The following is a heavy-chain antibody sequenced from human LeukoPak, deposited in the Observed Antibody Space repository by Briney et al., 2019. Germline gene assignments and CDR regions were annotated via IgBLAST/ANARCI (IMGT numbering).Heavy chain of an antibody. CDR3: ARRLTRAAFDI. CDR2: IYYSGST. V-gene: IGHV4-39*01. D-gene: IGHD4-11*01. CDR1: GGSISSSSYY. J-gene: IGHJ3*02. Sequence: KPSETLSLTCTVSGGSISSSSYYWGWIRQPPGKGLEWIGSIYYSGSTYYNPSLKSRVTISVDTSKDQFSLKLSSVTAADTAVYYCARRLTRAAFDIWGQGTMVTVSS.